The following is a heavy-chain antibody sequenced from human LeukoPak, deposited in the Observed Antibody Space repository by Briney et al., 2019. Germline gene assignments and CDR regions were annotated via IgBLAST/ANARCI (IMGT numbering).Heavy chain of an antibody. CDR3: ARRSSGWYWGYFQH. CDR2: IKQDGSEK. V-gene: IGHV3-7*01. CDR1: GFTFSSYW. J-gene: IGHJ1*01. Sequence: GGSLRLSCAASGFTFSSYWMNWVRQAPGKGLEWVANIKQDGSEKYYVDSVKGRFTISRDNAKNSLYLQMNSLRAEDTAVYYCARRSSGWYWGYFQHWGQGTLVTVSS. D-gene: IGHD6-19*01.